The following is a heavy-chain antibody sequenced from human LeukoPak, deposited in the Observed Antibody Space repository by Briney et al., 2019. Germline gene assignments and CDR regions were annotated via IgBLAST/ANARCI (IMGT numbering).Heavy chain of an antibody. CDR2: IYYSGST. CDR1: GGSISSYY. J-gene: IGHJ4*02. CDR3: ARQTGSGLFILP. Sequence: SETLSLTCTVSGGSISSYYWSWIRQPPGKGLEWIGYIYYSGSTNYNPSLKSRVTISVDTSKNQFSLKLSSVTAADTAVYYCARQTGSGLFILPGGQGTLVTVSS. D-gene: IGHD3/OR15-3a*01. V-gene: IGHV4-59*01.